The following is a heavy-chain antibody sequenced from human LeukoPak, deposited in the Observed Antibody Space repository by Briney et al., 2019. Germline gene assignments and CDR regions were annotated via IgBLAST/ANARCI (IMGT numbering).Heavy chain of an antibody. CDR3: AKGDNYKPLYFDN. D-gene: IGHD1-20*01. V-gene: IGHV3-33*06. CDR2: IWYDRSKK. Sequence: GGSLRLSCAASGFRFSDFGMHWVRQAPGKGLEWVAVIWYDRSKKFYADSVEGRFTISSDNSRNTLFLQMNSLRDEDTAVYYCAKGDNYKPLYFDNWGQGSLVTVTA. J-gene: IGHJ4*02. CDR1: GFRFSDFG.